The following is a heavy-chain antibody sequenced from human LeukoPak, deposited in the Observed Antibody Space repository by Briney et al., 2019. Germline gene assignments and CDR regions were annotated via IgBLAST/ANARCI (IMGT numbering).Heavy chain of an antibody. D-gene: IGHD2-8*01. CDR1: GGSISSYY. V-gene: IGHV4-4*07. CDR3: ARGVYLGNGYYFDY. Sequence: SETLSLTCTVSGGSISSYYWNWIRQPAGKGPEWIGHIYTSGSTNYNSSPKSRVTMSVDTSKNQFSVKLNSVIAADTAMYYCARGVYLGNGYYFDYWGQGTLVTVSS. CDR2: IYTSGST. J-gene: IGHJ4*02.